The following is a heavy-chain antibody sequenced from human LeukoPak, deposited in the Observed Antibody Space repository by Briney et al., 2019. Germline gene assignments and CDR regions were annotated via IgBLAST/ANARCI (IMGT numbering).Heavy chain of an antibody. V-gene: IGHV1-2*02. CDR2: INPYSGVT. CDR3: ASLQLTGDVAFDY. J-gene: IGHJ4*02. Sequence: ASVKVSFKASGYTFTGYYMHWVRQPPGQGLEWMGWINPYSGVTNYAQKFQGRVTITSDTSLNTAYMELSKLRFDDRAVYYFASLQLTGDVAFDYWGQGTLVTVSS. CDR1: GYTFTGYY. D-gene: IGHD7-27*01.